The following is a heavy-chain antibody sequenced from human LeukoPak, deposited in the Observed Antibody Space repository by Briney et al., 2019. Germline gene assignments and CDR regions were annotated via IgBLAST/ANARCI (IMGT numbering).Heavy chain of an antibody. CDR1: RFTFSDAW. CDR3: ARIVVLEAATGY. D-gene: IGHD2-15*01. Sequence: GGSLRLSCEASRFTFSDAWMYWVRQAPGKGLEWVGRIRSKADGGTADYAAPVKGRLTISRDHSKNTVYLHMNSLKTEDTAVYYCARIVVLEAATGYWGQGTLVTVSS. CDR2: IRSKADGGTA. J-gene: IGHJ4*02. V-gene: IGHV3-15*01.